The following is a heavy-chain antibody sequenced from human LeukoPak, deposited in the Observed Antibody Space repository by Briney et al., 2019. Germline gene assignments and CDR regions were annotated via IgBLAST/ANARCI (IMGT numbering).Heavy chain of an antibody. V-gene: IGHV3-64*02. Sequence: PGGSLRLSCAASGFNFSAYAMHWVRQAPGKGLEYVSVVTNNGGSTCYADSVKGRFTISRDNSKSTLFLQMDSLRGEDMGVYYCARGHPYNYGSNYMDVWGSGTTVTVS. CDR2: VTNNGGST. D-gene: IGHD3-10*01. J-gene: IGHJ6*03. CDR1: GFNFSAYA. CDR3: ARGHPYNYGSNYMDV.